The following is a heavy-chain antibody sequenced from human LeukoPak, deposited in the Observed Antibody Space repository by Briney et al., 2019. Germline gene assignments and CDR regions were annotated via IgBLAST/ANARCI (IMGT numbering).Heavy chain of an antibody. J-gene: IGHJ3*02. D-gene: IGHD2-2*02. CDR2: IKSKTDGGTT. V-gene: IGHV3-15*01. Sequence: GGSLRLSCAASGFTFSNAWMSWVRQAPGKGLEWVGRIKSKTDGGTTDYAAPVKGRFTISRDDSKNTLYLQMNSLKTEDTAVYYCTAGPLRYCSSTSCYTRDDAFDIWGQGTMVTVSS. CDR1: GFTFSNAW. CDR3: TAGPLRYCSSTSCYTRDDAFDI.